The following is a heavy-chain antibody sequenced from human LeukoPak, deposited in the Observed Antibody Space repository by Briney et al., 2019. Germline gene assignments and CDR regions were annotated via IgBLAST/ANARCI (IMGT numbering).Heavy chain of an antibody. CDR1: GFTFSNHA. D-gene: IGHD1-1*01. CDR3: AKDRNDWKQGIDY. J-gene: IGHJ4*02. CDR2: ISARDGRT. V-gene: IGHV3-23*01. Sequence: GGSLRLSCPASGFTFSNHAMNWVRQAPGKGLEWVSIISARDGRTYYADSVKGRFTISRDDSKNTLYLQMNSLRAEDTAVYYCAKDRNDWKQGIDYWGQGTLVTVSS.